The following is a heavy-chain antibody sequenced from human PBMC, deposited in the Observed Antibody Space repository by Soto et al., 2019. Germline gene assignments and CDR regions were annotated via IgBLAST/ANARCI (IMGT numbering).Heavy chain of an antibody. J-gene: IGHJ6*02. CDR3: ARDVVIGVYYSYGMDV. CDR2: ISYDGSNK. Sequence: GESLKISCAASGFTFSSYAMHWVRQAPGKGLEWVAVISYDGSNKYYADSVKGRFTISRDNSKNTLYLQMNSLRAEDTAVYYCARDVVIGVYYSYGMDVWGQGTTVTVSS. V-gene: IGHV3-30*01. D-gene: IGHD3-22*01. CDR1: GFTFSSYA.